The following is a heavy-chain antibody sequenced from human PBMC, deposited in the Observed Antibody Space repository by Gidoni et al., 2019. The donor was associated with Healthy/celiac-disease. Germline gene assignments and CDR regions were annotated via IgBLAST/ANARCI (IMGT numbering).Heavy chain of an antibody. Sequence: EVQLVESGGGLVQPGGSLRLSCAASGFTFRSYSMNWIRQAPGKGLEWVSYISSSSSTIYYADSVKGRFTISRDNAKNSLYLQMNSLRDEDTAVYYCAREFYDFWSGYSTTCCYYYYGMDVWGQGTTVTVSS. CDR2: ISSSSSTI. D-gene: IGHD3-3*01. J-gene: IGHJ6*02. V-gene: IGHV3-48*02. CDR3: AREFYDFWSGYSTTCCYYYYGMDV. CDR1: GFTFRSYS.